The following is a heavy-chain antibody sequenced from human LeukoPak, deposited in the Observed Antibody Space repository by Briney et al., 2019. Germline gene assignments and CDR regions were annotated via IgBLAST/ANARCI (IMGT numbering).Heavy chain of an antibody. CDR1: GFTFSDYY. D-gene: IGHD3-3*01. J-gene: IGHJ5*02. Sequence: GGSLRLSCAASGFTFSDYYMSWVRQAPGKGLEWVSYISSSGSTIYYADSVKGRFTISRDNAKNSLYRQMNSLRAEDTAVYYCARNRHYDFWSGPGFDPWGQGTLVTVSS. V-gene: IGHV3-11*01. CDR3: ARNRHYDFWSGPGFDP. CDR2: ISSSGSTI.